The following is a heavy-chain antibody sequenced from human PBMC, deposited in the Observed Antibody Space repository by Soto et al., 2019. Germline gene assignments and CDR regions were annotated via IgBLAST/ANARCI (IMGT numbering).Heavy chain of an antibody. CDR3: AKDKGAIFGVVSYIFDY. V-gene: IGHV3-23*01. CDR1: GFTFSSYA. J-gene: IGHJ4*02. D-gene: IGHD3-3*01. Sequence: GESLKISCAASGFTFSSYAMSWVRQAPGKGLEWVSAISGSGGSTYYADSVKGRFTIFRDNSKNTLYLQMNSLRAEDTAVYYCAKDKGAIFGVVSYIFDYWGQGTLVTVSS. CDR2: ISGSGGST.